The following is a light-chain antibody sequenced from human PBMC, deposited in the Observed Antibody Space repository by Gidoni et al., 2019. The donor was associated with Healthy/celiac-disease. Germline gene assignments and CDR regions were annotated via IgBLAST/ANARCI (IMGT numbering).Light chain of an antibody. Sequence: DIQMTQSPSSLSASVGDRVTITCRASQSISSYLNWYQQKPVKAPKLLIYAASSLQSVVPSRFSGSGSWTDFTLTISSLQPEDFATYYCQQSYSTPHTFXXXTKLEIK. V-gene: IGKV1-39*01. CDR2: AAS. CDR1: QSISSY. J-gene: IGKJ2*01. CDR3: QQSYSTPHT.